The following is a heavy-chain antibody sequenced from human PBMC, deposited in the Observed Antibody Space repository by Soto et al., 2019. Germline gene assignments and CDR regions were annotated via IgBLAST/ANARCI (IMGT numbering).Heavy chain of an antibody. J-gene: IGHJ4*02. V-gene: IGHV4-61*01. Sequence: QVQLQESGPGLVKPSETLSLTCAVSGGSVSSGSHYWTWIRQPPGRGLEWIGYIYYTGTTDSNPSLKSRVTISLDTSKNQFSLNLNSVTAADTAVYYCARVPGGFYHGNDYWGRGTLVTVSS. D-gene: IGHD3-22*01. CDR2: IYYTGTT. CDR1: GGSVSSGSHY. CDR3: ARVPGGFYHGNDY.